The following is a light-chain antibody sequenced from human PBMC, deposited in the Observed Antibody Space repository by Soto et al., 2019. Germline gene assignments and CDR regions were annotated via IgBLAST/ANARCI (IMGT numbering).Light chain of an antibody. Sequence: DIVLTQSPATLSVSPGDRVTLSCRASESLCGFLAWYQQTPGQAPRLLMYGVSTRATGIPARFSGGGSATDFTLTISSLQAEESAFYLCQSYNDWPFASGLGTRLEI. V-gene: IGKV3-15*01. CDR3: QSYNDWPFA. CDR2: GVS. J-gene: IGKJ2*01. CDR1: ESLCGF.